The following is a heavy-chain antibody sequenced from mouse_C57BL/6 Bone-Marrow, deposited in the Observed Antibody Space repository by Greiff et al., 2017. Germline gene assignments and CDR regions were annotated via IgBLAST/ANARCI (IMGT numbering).Heavy chain of an antibody. D-gene: IGHD2-4*01. J-gene: IGHJ3*01. CDR1: GFNIKDDY. CDR2: IDPENGDT. Sequence: EVQLQQSGAELVRPGASVKLSCTASGFNIKDDYMHWVKQRPEQGLEWIGWIDPENGDTEYASKFQGKATITADTSSNTAYLQLSSLTSEDTSVYYCTTGYDYERAWFAYWGQGTLVTVSA. V-gene: IGHV14-4*01. CDR3: TTGYDYERAWFAY.